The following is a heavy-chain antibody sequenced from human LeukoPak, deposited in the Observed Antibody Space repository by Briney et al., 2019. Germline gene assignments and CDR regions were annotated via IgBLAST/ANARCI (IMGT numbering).Heavy chain of an antibody. CDR3: ARARRTYQLLLSWFDP. Sequence: GASVKVSCKASGGTFSSYTISWVRQAPGQGLEWMGRIIPILGIANYALKFQGRVTITADKSTSTAYMELSSLRSEDTAVYYCARARRTYQLLLSWFDPWGQGTLVTVSS. J-gene: IGHJ5*02. CDR1: GGTFSSYT. CDR2: IIPILGIA. D-gene: IGHD2-2*01. V-gene: IGHV1-69*02.